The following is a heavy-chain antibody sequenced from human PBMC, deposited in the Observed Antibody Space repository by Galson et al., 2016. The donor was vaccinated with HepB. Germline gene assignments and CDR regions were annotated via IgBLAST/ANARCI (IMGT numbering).Heavy chain of an antibody. CDR2: ISGDGAP. D-gene: IGHD1-26*01. V-gene: IGHV3-23*01. Sequence: SLRLSCAASGFTFSSYAMSWVRQAPGKGLEWVSSISGDGAPYYVDSMKGRFTISRDNSKDTLYLQMNGLRAEDTAVYYCAREWELGGYFDYWGQGTLVTVSS. J-gene: IGHJ4*02. CDR3: AREWELGGYFDY. CDR1: GFTFSSYA.